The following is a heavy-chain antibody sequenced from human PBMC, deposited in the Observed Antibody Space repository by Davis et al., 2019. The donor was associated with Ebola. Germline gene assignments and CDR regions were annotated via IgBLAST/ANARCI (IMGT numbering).Heavy chain of an antibody. V-gene: IGHV1-8*01. J-gene: IGHJ5*02. CDR2: MNPNSGNT. Sequence: ASVKVSCKASGYTFSNYDINWVRQATGQGLEWMGWMNPNSGNTGYAQKFQGRVTMTRDTSISTAYMELSSLRSEDTAVYYCVRGYCPNGVCWFDPWGQGTLVTVSS. CDR3: VRGYCPNGVCWFDP. CDR1: GYTFSNYD. D-gene: IGHD2-8*01.